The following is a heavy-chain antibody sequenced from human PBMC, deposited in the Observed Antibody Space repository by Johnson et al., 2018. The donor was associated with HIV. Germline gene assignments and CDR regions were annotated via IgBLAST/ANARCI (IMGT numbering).Heavy chain of an antibody. CDR3: ARAPEVRGIDAFDI. V-gene: IGHV3-11*04. J-gene: IGHJ3*02. CDR2: ITSSGSTL. CDR1: GFSFSDYY. Sequence: QVLLVESGGGLVQPGGSLRLSCAASGFSFSDYYMSWIRQAPGKGLEWVSYITSSGSTLYYADSVKGRFTISRDNAKNSLSLQMNILTAEDTAVYYCARAPEVRGIDAFDIWGQGTMVTVSS. D-gene: IGHD3-10*01.